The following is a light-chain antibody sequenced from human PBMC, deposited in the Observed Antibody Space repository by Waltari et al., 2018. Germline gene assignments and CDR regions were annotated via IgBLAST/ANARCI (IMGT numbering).Light chain of an antibody. CDR2: SHH. V-gene: IGLV1-44*01. CDR3: AAWDDSLNAWV. CDR1: SSNIGSNT. Sequence: QSVLTQPPSASGTPGQSVTISCSGSSSNIGSNTVNWYQQLPGTAPKLLTYSHHQRPSAVPDRFSASKSGTSASLAISGLQSGDGADFYCAAWDDSLNAWVFGGGTKLTVL. J-gene: IGLJ3*02.